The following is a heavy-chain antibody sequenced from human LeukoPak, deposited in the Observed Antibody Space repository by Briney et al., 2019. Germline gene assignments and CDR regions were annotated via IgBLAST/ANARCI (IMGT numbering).Heavy chain of an antibody. CDR3: AKARIRFPYFDY. V-gene: IGHV3-23*01. Sequence: GGSLRLSCAASGFTFSSYAMSWVRQAPGKGLERVSAISGSGGSTYYADSVKGRFTISRDNSKNTLYLQMNSLRAEDTAVYYCAKARIRFPYFDYWGQGTLVTVSS. CDR1: GFTFSSYA. CDR2: ISGSGGST. J-gene: IGHJ4*02. D-gene: IGHD3-16*01.